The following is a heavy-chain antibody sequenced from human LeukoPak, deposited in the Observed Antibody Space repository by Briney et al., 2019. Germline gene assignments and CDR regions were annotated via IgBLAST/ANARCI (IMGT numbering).Heavy chain of an antibody. CDR1: GFRFDSFY. V-gene: IGHV3-11*04. CDR3: ARSLIVASEDY. D-gene: IGHD3-22*01. Sequence: GGSLRLSCAASGFRFDSFYMGWIRQVPGKGLDYIALISASGAVPYYAESVEGRFTISRDNAKNSVSLQVNSLSADDTAIYYCARSLIVASEDYWGQGTQVIVSS. J-gene: IGHJ4*02. CDR2: ISASGAVP.